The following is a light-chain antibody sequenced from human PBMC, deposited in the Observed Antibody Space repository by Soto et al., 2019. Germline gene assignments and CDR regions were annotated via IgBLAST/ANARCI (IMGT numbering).Light chain of an antibody. Sequence: QLVLTQSPSASASLGASVKLTCTLSSGHSSYAIAWHQKQPGKGPRYLMDLNNDGSHSKGDGIPDRFSGSSSGAERYLIISSFQSEDEADYYCQTWGTGFQVFGAGTKVTVL. CDR1: SGHSSYA. CDR2: LNNDGSH. J-gene: IGLJ2*01. V-gene: IGLV4-69*01. CDR3: QTWGTGFQV.